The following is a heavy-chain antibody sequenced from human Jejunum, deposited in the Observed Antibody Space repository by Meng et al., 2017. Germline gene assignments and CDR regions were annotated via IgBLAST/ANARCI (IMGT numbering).Heavy chain of an antibody. D-gene: IGHD4-17*01. J-gene: IGHJ4*02. V-gene: IGHV4-34*01. CDR1: GGSLKDFY. Sequence: QVQLQQWGAGLLKPSEPLSLTCAVSGGSLKDFYWNWIRQPPGKGLEWIGEISHSGSTNYNPSLKSRVTISVDRSQNQLSLKLTSVSGTDTAVYFCARALGAYGDSGFAYWGQGALVTVSS. CDR3: ARALGAYGDSGFAY. CDR2: ISHSGST.